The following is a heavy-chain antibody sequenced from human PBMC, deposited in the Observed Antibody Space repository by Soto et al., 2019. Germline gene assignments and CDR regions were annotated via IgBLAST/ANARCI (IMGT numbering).Heavy chain of an antibody. Sequence: GSLRLSCAASGLTFSSYAMSWGRQAPGKGLEWVSSISHSSGDTYYADSVKGRFTISRDNSRNTLYLQLSSLRDEDTAVYYCAKVDTWTYFDYWGQGTPVTVSS. CDR2: ISHSSGDT. CDR3: AKVDTWTYFDY. J-gene: IGHJ4*02. V-gene: IGHV3-23*01. D-gene: IGHD5-12*01. CDR1: GLTFSSYA.